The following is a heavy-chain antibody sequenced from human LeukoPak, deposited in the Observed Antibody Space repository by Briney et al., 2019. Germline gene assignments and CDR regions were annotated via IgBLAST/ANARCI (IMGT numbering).Heavy chain of an antibody. Sequence: ASVKVSCKASGYTFTSYAMHWVRQAPGQRLEWMGWINAGNGNTKYSLKFQGRVTITRDTSASTAYMELSSLRSEDTAVYYCASVTYYYDSSGYGIDYWGQGTLVTVSS. J-gene: IGHJ4*02. CDR1: GYTFTSYA. D-gene: IGHD3-22*01. V-gene: IGHV1-3*01. CDR2: INAGNGNT. CDR3: ASVTYYYDSSGYGIDY.